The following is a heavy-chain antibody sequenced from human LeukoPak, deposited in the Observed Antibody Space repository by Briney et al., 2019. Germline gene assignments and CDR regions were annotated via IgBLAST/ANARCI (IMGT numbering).Heavy chain of an antibody. Sequence: GGSLRLSCAASGFTFSSYAMSWVRQAPGKGLEWVSAISDSGGSAYYTDSVKGRFTISRDNSRNPLYLQMNSLRAEDSALYYCAKGYDYESSGYPQPFDYWGQGTLVTVSS. CDR1: GFTFSSYA. V-gene: IGHV3-23*01. D-gene: IGHD3-22*01. CDR2: ISDSGGSA. CDR3: AKGYDYESSGYPQPFDY. J-gene: IGHJ4*02.